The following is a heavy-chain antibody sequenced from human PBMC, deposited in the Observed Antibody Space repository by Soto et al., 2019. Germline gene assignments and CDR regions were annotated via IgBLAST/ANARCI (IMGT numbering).Heavy chain of an antibody. Sequence: QLQLQESGSGLVKPSQTLSLTCVVSGGSISSGNYAWSWVRQPPGEGLEWIGSIYLSGSTFYNPSLKSRVTISFDGSNNQFSLNLTSVTAADTAVYHCARGSNSGGYYEGFDIWGQGTLVTVSS. CDR3: ARGSNSGGYYEGFDI. J-gene: IGHJ5*02. V-gene: IGHV4-30-2*01. CDR2: IYLSGST. D-gene: IGHD3-22*01. CDR1: GGSISSGNYA.